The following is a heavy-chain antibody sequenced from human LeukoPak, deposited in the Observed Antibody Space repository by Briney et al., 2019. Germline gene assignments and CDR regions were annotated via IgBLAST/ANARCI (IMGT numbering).Heavy chain of an antibody. Sequence: GSLRLSCEASGFPFSIYGMHWVRQAPGKGLEWVAVIWNDGSNKYYADSVKGRFTISRDNSKNTLYLQMNSLRAEDTAVYSCARASGPFDYWGQGTLVTVSS. J-gene: IGHJ4*02. CDR2: IWNDGSNK. V-gene: IGHV3-33*01. D-gene: IGHD3-10*01. CDR3: ARASGPFDY. CDR1: GFPFSIYG.